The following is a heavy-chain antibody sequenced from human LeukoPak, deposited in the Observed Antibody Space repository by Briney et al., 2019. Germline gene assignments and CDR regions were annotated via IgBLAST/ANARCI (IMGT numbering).Heavy chain of an antibody. Sequence: GGSLRLSCAASGFTVSSNYMNWVRQAPGKGLEWVSSISSSSSYIYYADSVKGRFTISRDNAKNSLYLQMNSLRAEDTAVYYCASGLPSTAWELLLDYWGQGTLVTVSS. CDR3: ASGLPSTAWELLLDY. J-gene: IGHJ4*02. CDR2: ISSSSSYI. D-gene: IGHD1-26*01. V-gene: IGHV3-21*01. CDR1: GFTVSSNY.